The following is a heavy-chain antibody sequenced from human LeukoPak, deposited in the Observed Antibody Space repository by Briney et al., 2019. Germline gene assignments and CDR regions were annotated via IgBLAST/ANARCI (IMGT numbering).Heavy chain of an antibody. J-gene: IGHJ4*02. CDR3: ARDIPRGTMIVPGY. V-gene: IGHV3-30*19. CDR2: ILSDGSKE. D-gene: IGHD3-22*01. Sequence: PGGSLRLSCAASGFTFSSYGMHWVRQAPGKGLEWVAVILSDGSKEFYTDSVKGRFTISRDNSKNTLYLQMNSLRAEDTAVYYCARDIPRGTMIVPGYWGQGTLVTVSS. CDR1: GFTFSSYG.